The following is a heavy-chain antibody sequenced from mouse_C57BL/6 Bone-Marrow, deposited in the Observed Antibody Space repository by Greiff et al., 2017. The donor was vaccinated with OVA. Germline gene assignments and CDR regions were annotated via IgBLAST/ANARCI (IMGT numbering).Heavy chain of an antibody. CDR1: GYAFSSSW. Sequence: QVQLQQSGPELVKPGASVKISCKASGYAFSSSWMNWVKQRPGKGLEWIGRIYPGDGDTNYNGKFKGKATLTADQSSSTAYMQLSRLTSEDSAVYCCARPDSNLYYAMDYWGQGTSVTVSS. CDR2: IYPGDGDT. D-gene: IGHD2-5*01. J-gene: IGHJ4*01. CDR3: ARPDSNLYYAMDY. V-gene: IGHV1-82*01.